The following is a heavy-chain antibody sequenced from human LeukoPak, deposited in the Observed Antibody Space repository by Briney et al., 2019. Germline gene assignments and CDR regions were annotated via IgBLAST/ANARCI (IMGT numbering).Heavy chain of an antibody. J-gene: IGHJ4*02. V-gene: IGHV3-21*01. CDR3: ARVYGDYDALDY. Sequence: SGGSLRLSSAATGVTFSSYSMNWVRQAPGKGLEWVSSISSSSSYIYYADSVKGRFTISRDNAKNSLYLQMNSLRAEDTAVYYCARVYGDYDALDYWGQGTLVTVSS. CDR2: ISSSSSYI. D-gene: IGHD4-17*01. CDR1: GVTFSSYS.